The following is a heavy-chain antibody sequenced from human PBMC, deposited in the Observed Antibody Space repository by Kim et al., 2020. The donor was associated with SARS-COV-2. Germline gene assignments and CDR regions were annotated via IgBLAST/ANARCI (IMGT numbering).Heavy chain of an antibody. CDR3: AKDDDGDSSSWFFFDY. Sequence: GGSLRLSCAASGFTFSSYAMSWVRQAPGKVLEWVSASGSGGSTYYADSVKGRFTISRDNSKNTLYLQMNSLRAEDTAVYYCAKDDDGDSSSWFFFDYWGQGTLVTVSS. CDR1: GFTFSSYA. D-gene: IGHD6-13*01. V-gene: IGHV3-23*01. CDR2: SGSGGST. J-gene: IGHJ4*02.